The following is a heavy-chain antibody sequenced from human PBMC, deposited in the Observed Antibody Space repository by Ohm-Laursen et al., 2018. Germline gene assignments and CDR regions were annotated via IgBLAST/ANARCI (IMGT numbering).Heavy chain of an antibody. V-gene: IGHV4-59*01. CDR1: GYSISSGYY. Sequence: TLSLTCSVSGYSISSGYYWGWIRQPPGKGLEWIGYVYYSGSTNYNPSLRSRLTISLDTSKNQFSLKLTSVTAADTAVYYCARVLPGQGVTLFDYWGQGTLVTVSS. D-gene: IGHD2-2*01. J-gene: IGHJ4*02. CDR2: VYYSGST. CDR3: ARVLPGQGVTLFDY.